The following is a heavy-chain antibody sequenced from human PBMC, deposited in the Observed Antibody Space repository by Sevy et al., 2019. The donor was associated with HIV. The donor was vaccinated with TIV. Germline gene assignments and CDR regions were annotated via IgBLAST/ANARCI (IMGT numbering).Heavy chain of an antibody. D-gene: IGHD3-3*01. CDR1: GFTFSGSA. V-gene: IGHV3-73*01. Sequence: GGSLRLSCAASGFTFSGSAMHWVRQASGKGLEWVGRIRSKANSYATAYAASVKGRFTISRDASKNTAYLQMNSLKTEDTAVYYCTCTIFGVVISDYWGQGTLVTVSS. CDR3: TCTIFGVVISDY. J-gene: IGHJ4*02. CDR2: IRSKANSYAT.